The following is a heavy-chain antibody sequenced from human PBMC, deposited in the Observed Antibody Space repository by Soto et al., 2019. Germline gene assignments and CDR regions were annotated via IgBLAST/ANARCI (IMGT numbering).Heavy chain of an antibody. Sequence: GASVKVSCKASGYTFTGYYMHWVRQAPGQGLEWMGWINPNSGGTNYAQKFQGWVTMTRDTSISTAYMELSRLRSDDTAVYYCASTIQPKGDDAFDIWGQGTMVTVSS. D-gene: IGHD5-18*01. CDR3: ASTIQPKGDDAFDI. CDR2: INPNSGGT. CDR1: GYTFTGYY. J-gene: IGHJ3*02. V-gene: IGHV1-2*04.